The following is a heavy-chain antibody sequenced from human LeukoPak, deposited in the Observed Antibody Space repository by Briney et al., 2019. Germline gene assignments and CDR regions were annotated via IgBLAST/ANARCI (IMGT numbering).Heavy chain of an antibody. Sequence: SETLSLTCTVSGASVSSYYWIWIRQPAGRGLEWIGRIDASGSTNYNPSLKSRVTISVDTSKSQFSLKLSSVTAADTAVYYCARGGYSGSDWTTWGQGTRVTVSS. CDR3: ARGGYSGSDWTT. V-gene: IGHV4-4*07. CDR2: IDASGST. D-gene: IGHD5-12*01. CDR1: GASVSSYY. J-gene: IGHJ5*02.